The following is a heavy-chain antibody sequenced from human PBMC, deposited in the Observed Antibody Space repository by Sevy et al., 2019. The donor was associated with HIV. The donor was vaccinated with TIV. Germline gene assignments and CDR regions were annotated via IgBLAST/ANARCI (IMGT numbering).Heavy chain of an antibody. CDR3: ARVHGDYTYFDY. CDR2: IFASGST. J-gene: IGHJ4*02. Sequence: SETLSLTCTVSGGSISSHYWSWIRQPAGKGLEWIGRIFASGSTNYNPSLKRRVSMSIDTSKKQFSLKLTSVTAADTAVYYSARVHGDYTYFDYWGQGTLVTVSS. D-gene: IGHD4-17*01. V-gene: IGHV4-4*07. CDR1: GGSISSHY.